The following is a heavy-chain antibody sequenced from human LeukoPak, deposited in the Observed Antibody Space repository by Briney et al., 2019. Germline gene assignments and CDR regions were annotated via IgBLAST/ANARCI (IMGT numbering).Heavy chain of an antibody. CDR2: TYPGDSDT. CDR3: ARQLRPNGYDY. Sequence: GESLKISCKGSGYSFTTSWIGWVRQMPGKGLEWMGITYPGDSDTRYSPSFQGQVTFSADKSISTAYLQWTSLKASDTAMYYCARQLRPNGYDYWGQGTLVTVSS. V-gene: IGHV5-51*01. CDR1: GYSFTTSW. J-gene: IGHJ4*02. D-gene: IGHD1-1*01.